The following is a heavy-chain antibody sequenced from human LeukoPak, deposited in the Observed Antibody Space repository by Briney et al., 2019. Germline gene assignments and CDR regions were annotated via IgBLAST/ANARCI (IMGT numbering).Heavy chain of an antibody. J-gene: IGHJ5*02. Sequence: GGSLRLSCAASGFTFSTYSMNWVRQAPGKGLEWLSYINSTGGTIYADSVKGRFSISRDNAKNTLYLQMNSLRAEDTAVYYCARGYGDWFDPWGQGNLVSVSS. V-gene: IGHV3-48*04. D-gene: IGHD3-10*01. CDR3: ARGYGDWFDP. CDR1: GFTFSTYS. CDR2: INSTGGTI.